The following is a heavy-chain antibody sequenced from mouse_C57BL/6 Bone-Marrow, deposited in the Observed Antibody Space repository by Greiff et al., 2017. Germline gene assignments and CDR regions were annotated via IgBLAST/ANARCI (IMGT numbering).Heavy chain of an antibody. Sequence: VQLQQSGAELVRPGTSVKVSCKASGYAFTNYLIEWVKQRPGQGLEWIGVINPGSGGTNYNEKFKGKATLTADKSTSTSYLQLSSLTSEDSAVYFCARSPNCYAMDYWGQGTSVTVSS. D-gene: IGHD4-1*01. J-gene: IGHJ4*01. V-gene: IGHV1-54*01. CDR1: GYAFTNYL. CDR3: ARSPNCYAMDY. CDR2: INPGSGGT.